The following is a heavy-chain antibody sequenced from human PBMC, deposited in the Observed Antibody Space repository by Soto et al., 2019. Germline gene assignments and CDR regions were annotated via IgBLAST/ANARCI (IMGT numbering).Heavy chain of an antibody. J-gene: IGHJ6*02. V-gene: IGHV4-31*03. CDR2: SYFTGNT. Sequence: SETLSLTCTVSGDSISRGGDYWTWIRQHPGKGLEWIGYSYFTGNTYTNPTLKSRASISVDTSKNQFSLELTSVTAADTAVYFCARGGGIVVAINFHGLDVWGQGTTVTVSS. CDR1: GDSISRGGDY. D-gene: IGHD1-26*01. CDR3: ARGGGIVVAINFHGLDV.